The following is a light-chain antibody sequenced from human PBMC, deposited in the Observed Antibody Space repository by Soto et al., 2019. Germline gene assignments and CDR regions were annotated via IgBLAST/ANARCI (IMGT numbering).Light chain of an antibody. V-gene: IGKV1-8*01. Sequence: AIRMTPSPSSLSASTGDRVPITCRWSQGIRSYLAWYQQKRGKAPKLLIYAASTLQSGVPSRFSGSGSGTDFTLTISCLQSEDFATYYCQQYYSYTWTFGQGTRLEIK. CDR2: AAS. CDR1: QGIRSY. CDR3: QQYYSYTWT. J-gene: IGKJ5*01.